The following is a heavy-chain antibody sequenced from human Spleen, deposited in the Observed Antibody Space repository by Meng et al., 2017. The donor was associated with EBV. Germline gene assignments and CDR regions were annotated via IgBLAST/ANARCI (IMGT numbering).Heavy chain of an antibody. V-gene: IGHV4-61*01. D-gene: IGHD2-15*01. CDR3: ARRPYCSGGSCYSSWYFDY. CDR2: IYYSGST. Sequence: VALQESGPGLVKPSETLSLTCPVSGGSVSSSSYYWSWIRQPPGKGLEWIGYIYYSGSTNYNPSLKSRVTISVDTSKNQFSLKLSSVTAADTAVYYCARRPYCSGGSCYSSWYFDYWGQGTLVTVSS. J-gene: IGHJ4*02. CDR1: GGSVSSSSYY.